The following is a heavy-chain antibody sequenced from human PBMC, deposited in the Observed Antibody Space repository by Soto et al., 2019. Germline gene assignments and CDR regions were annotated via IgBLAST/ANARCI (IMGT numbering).Heavy chain of an antibody. D-gene: IGHD6-19*01. CDR2: IIPIFGTA. CDR3: ARGYSSGFGAFDI. CDR1: GGTFSSYA. Sequence: SVKVSCKASGGTFSSYAISWVRQASGQGLEWMGGIIPIFGTANYAQKFQGRVTITADESTSTAYMELSSLRSEDTAVYYCARGYSSGFGAFDIWGQGTMVTVS. V-gene: IGHV1-69*13. J-gene: IGHJ3*02.